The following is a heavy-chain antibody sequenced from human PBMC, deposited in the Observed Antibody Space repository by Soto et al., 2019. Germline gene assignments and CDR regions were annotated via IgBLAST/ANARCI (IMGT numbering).Heavy chain of an antibody. J-gene: IGHJ2*01. D-gene: IGHD1-26*01. V-gene: IGHV1-69*06. CDR3: ARDLRRGVGSTGPFDL. Sequence: QVQLVQSGAEVKKPGSSVKVSCKASGGTFSSYAISCVRQAPGQGLEWMGGFIPIFGTANYAQKFQGSVTITADKSTSTVYMELSSLRSEDTALYYCARDLRRGVGSTGPFDLWGRGTLVTVSS. CDR1: GGTFSSYA. CDR2: FIPIFGTA.